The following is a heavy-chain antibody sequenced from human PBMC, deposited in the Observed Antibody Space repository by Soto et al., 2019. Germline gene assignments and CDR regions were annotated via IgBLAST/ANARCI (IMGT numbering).Heavy chain of an antibody. V-gene: IGHV4-31*03. CDR2: IYNSGST. CDR1: GGSVSSGGYY. J-gene: IGHJ5*02. D-gene: IGHD3-10*01. CDR3: ARAPRFGELWVNWFDP. Sequence: SETLSLTCTVSGGSVSSGGYYWSWIRQHPGKGLEWIGYIYNSGSTYYNASLKSRVTISVDTSKNQFSLKLSSVTVADTAVYYCARAPRFGELWVNWFDPWGQGALVTVSS.